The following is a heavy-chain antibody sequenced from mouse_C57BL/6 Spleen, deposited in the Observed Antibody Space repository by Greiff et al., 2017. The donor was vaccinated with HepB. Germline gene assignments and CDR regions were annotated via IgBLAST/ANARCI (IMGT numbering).Heavy chain of an antibody. CDR2: ISDGGSYT. CDR3: ARPITTVVADYAMDY. J-gene: IGHJ4*01. CDR1: GFTFSSYA. D-gene: IGHD1-1*01. V-gene: IGHV5-4*03. Sequence: DVKLVESGGGLVKPGGSLKLSCAASGFTFSSYAMSWVRQTPEKRLEWVATISDGGSYTYYPDNVKGRFTISRDNAKNNLYLQMSHLKSEDTAMYYCARPITTVVADYAMDYWGQGTSVTVSS.